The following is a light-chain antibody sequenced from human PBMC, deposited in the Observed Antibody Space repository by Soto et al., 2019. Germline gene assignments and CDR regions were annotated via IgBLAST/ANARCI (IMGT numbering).Light chain of an antibody. CDR2: AAS. V-gene: IGKV3-20*01. CDR1: QSVSSSY. J-gene: IGKJ3*01. Sequence: EIVLTQSPGTLSLSPGERATLSCRASQSVSSSYLAWHQQKPGQAPGLLISAASNRATGIPDRFSGSGSGTDFTLTISRLEPEDFAVYYCQQYGTSPFTFGPGTKVDI. CDR3: QQYGTSPFT.